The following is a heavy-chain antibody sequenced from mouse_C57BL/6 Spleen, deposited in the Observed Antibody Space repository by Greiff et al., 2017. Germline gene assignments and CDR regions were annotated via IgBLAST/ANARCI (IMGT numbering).Heavy chain of an antibody. CDR2: ISSGSSTI. D-gene: IGHD1-1*01. CDR3: ARDYGSSPFAY. V-gene: IGHV5-17*01. CDR1: GFTFSDYG. J-gene: IGHJ3*01. Sequence: EVKVVESGGGLVKPGGSLKLSCAASGFTFSDYGMHWVRQAPEKGLEWVAYISSGSSTIYYADTVKGRFTISRDNAKNTRFLQMTSLRSEDTAMYYWARDYGSSPFAYWGQGTLVTDSA.